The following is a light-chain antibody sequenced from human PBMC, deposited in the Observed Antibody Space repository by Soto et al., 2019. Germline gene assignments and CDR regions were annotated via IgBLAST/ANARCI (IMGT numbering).Light chain of an antibody. CDR3: QQYGSSPFT. Sequence: EIMLTQSPGTLSLSPGERATLSCRASQTITLNYLAWYQQKPGQAPRLLIYGVSTRATGMPDKFSGSGSGTDFTLTISRLEPQDFAVYYCQQYGSSPFTFGPGSKVDIK. CDR2: GVS. CDR1: QTITLNY. V-gene: IGKV3-20*01. J-gene: IGKJ3*01.